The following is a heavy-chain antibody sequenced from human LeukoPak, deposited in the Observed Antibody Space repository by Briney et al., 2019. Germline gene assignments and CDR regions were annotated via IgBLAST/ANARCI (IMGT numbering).Heavy chain of an antibody. D-gene: IGHD2-15*01. V-gene: IGHV4-39*01. CDR1: GGSISSSSYY. Sequence: SETLSLTCTVSGGSISSSSYYWGWIRQPPGKGLEWIGSIYYSGSTYYNPSLKSRVTISVDTSKNQFSLKLSSVTAADTAVYYCARTTTLKLGYCSGGSCYSKGNWFDPWGQGTLVTVSS. CDR3: ARTTTLKLGYCSGGSCYSKGNWFDP. J-gene: IGHJ5*02. CDR2: IYYSGST.